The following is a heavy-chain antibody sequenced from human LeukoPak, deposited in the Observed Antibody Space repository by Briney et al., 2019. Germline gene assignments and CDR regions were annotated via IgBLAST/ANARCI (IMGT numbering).Heavy chain of an antibody. CDR1: GGSISSYY. J-gene: IGHJ4*02. Sequence: SETLSLTCTVSGGSISSYYWSWIRQPAGKGLEWIGRIYGTGSTKYSPPLESRLTMSLDTSKDQFSLKLTSVTAADTAVYYCARGVVVAGLRYYFDSWGQGSLVSVSS. CDR2: IYGTGST. V-gene: IGHV4-4*07. D-gene: IGHD6-19*01. CDR3: ARGVVVAGLRYYFDS.